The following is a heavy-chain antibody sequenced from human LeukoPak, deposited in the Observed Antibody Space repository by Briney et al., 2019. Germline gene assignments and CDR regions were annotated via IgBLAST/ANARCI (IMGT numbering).Heavy chain of an antibody. J-gene: IGHJ6*04. V-gene: IGHV1-46*01. D-gene: IGHD1-26*01. CDR3: ARDRWVV. Sequence: GASVKVSCKASGGTFSSYAISWVRQAPGQGLEWMGIINPSGGTTTYAQKFQGRVTMTRDTSTSTLYMELSSLRSDDTAVYYCARDRWVVWGKGTTVTISS. CDR2: INPSGGTT. CDR1: GGTFSSYA.